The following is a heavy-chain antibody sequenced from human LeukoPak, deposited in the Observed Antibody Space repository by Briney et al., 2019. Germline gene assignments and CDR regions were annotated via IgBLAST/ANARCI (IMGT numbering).Heavy chain of an antibody. J-gene: IGHJ4*02. D-gene: IGHD3-22*01. V-gene: IGHV3-23*01. CDR2: VSGSGGST. CDR1: GFTFSSYG. Sequence: GGSLRLSCAASGFTFSSYGMSWVRQAPGKGLDWVSAVSGSGGSTNYADSVTGRFTISRDNSKNTLYLQMNSLRAEDTAIYYCAKDRYFDNSGIHYESEYWGQGTLVTVSS. CDR3: AKDRYFDNSGIHYESEY.